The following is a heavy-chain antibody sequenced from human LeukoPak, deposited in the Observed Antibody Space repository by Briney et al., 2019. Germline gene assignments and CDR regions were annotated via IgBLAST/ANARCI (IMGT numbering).Heavy chain of an antibody. CDR1: GFTFSSYG. D-gene: IGHD2-21*01. CDR3: ARDNVWTGLGWFDS. Sequence: GGSLRLSCAASGFTFSSYGMHWVRQAPGKGLEWVAVISYDGSNKYYADSVKGRFTISRDNSKNTLYLQMNSLRAEDTAVYYCARDNVWTGLGWFDSWGQGALVTVSS. V-gene: IGHV3-30*03. CDR2: ISYDGSNK. J-gene: IGHJ5*01.